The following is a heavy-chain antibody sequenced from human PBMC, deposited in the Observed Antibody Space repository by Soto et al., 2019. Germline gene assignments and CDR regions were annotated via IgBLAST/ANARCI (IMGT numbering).Heavy chain of an antibody. CDR1: GFTFSSYS. J-gene: IGHJ6*02. CDR2: ISSSSSYI. D-gene: IGHD3-3*01. V-gene: IGHV3-21*01. Sequence: PGGSLRLSCAASGFTFSSYSMNWVRQAPGKGLEWVSSISSSSSYIYYADSVKGRFTISRDNAKNSLYLQMNSLRAEDTAVYYCARGGWIEALGVKDFWSGYYTDPGTPFFDYYYYGMDVWGQGTTVTVSS. CDR3: ARGGWIEALGVKDFWSGYYTDPGTPFFDYYYYGMDV.